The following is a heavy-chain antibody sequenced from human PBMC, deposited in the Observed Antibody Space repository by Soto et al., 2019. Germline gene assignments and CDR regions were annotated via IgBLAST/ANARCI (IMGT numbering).Heavy chain of an antibody. D-gene: IGHD6-13*01. J-gene: IGHJ5*02. CDR3: ARDHGLRGVAADTCGFDP. CDR1: GGSISSYY. Sequence: PSETLSLTCTVSGGSISSYYWSWIRQPPGKGLEWIGYIYYSGSTNYNPSLKSRVTISVDTSKNQFSLKLSSVTAADTAVYYCARDHGLRGVAADTCGFDPWGQGTLVTVSS. CDR2: IYYSGST. V-gene: IGHV4-59*01.